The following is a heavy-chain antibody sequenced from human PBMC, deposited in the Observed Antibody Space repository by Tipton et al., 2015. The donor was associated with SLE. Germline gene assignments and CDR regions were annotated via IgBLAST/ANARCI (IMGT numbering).Heavy chain of an antibody. CDR2: ISSSSSTI. Sequence: SLRLSCSASGFTFSSYSMNWVRQAPGKGLEWVSYISSSSSTIYYADSVKGRFTISRDNAKNTLYLQMNSLRAEDTAVYYCARDRGGGSFDAFDIWGQGTMVTVSS. CDR1: GFTFSSYS. CDR3: ARDRGGGSFDAFDI. V-gene: IGHV3-48*01. J-gene: IGHJ3*02. D-gene: IGHD1-26*01.